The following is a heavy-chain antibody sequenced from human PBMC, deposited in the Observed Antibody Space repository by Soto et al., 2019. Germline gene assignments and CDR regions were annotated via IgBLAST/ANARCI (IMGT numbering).Heavy chain of an antibody. V-gene: IGHV3-33*01. CDR1: GFTFSSYG. CDR3: ARDRGCSSTSCPKRTYYYGMDV. Sequence: LSLTCAASGFTFSSYGMHWVRQAPGKGLEWVAVIWYDGSNKYYADSVKGRFTISRDNSKNTLYLQMNSLRAEDTAVYYCARDRGCSSTSCPKRTYYYGMDVWGQGTTVTVSS. D-gene: IGHD2-2*01. J-gene: IGHJ6*02. CDR2: IWYDGSNK.